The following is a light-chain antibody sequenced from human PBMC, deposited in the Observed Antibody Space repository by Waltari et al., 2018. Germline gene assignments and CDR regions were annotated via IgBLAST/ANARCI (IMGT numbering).Light chain of an antibody. CDR1: SSDVGGYNH. Sequence: QSALTQPASVSGSPGQSITISCTGTSSDVGGYNHVSWYQQHPNKAPKLMIFEVARRSSGLSSRFSGSKSGNTASLTSSGLQAEDEADYYCCSYGGSSSFVIFGGGTKLTVL. CDR2: EVA. V-gene: IGLV2-23*02. J-gene: IGLJ2*01. CDR3: CSYGGSSSFVI.